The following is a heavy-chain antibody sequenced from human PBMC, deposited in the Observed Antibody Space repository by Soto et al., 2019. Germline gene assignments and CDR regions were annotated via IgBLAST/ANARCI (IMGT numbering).Heavy chain of an antibody. V-gene: IGHV4-31*03. CDR3: ARSSVGFGDLKS. D-gene: IGHD3-10*01. J-gene: IGHJ4*02. CDR2: FYDSETT. CDR1: GASISSRTDY. Sequence: QVQLQESGPGLVKPSQTLSLTCTVSGASISSRTDYWTWVRQHPGEGLEWIGYFYDSETTHYNPSLKSRISNSVDTSKNHFSVNMRSVTAADTAVYFCARSSVGFGDLKSWGQGTLVVVSS.